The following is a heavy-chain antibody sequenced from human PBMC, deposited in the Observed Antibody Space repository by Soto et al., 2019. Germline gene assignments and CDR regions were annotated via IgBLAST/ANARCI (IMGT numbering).Heavy chain of an antibody. Sequence: GGSLRLSCAASGFTFSSYAMSWVRQAPGKGLERVSAISGSGGSTYYADSVKGRFTISRDNSKNTLYLQMNSLRAEDTAVYYCAKPVAYYDFWSGFDYWGQGTLVTVSS. V-gene: IGHV3-23*01. D-gene: IGHD3-3*01. J-gene: IGHJ4*02. CDR2: ISGSGGST. CDR1: GFTFSSYA. CDR3: AKPVAYYDFWSGFDY.